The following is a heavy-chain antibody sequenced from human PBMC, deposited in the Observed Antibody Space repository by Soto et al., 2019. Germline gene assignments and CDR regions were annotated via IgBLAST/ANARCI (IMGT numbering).Heavy chain of an antibody. CDR1: GGSFIGYN. CDR3: ARGGRGRIPIFAVVTSWFDP. J-gene: IGHJ5*02. D-gene: IGHD3-3*01. V-gene: IGHV4-34*01. CDR2: INHSGTT. Sequence: SETLSLTCAVYGGSFIGYNCSCVRHPAFEWLEWIVEINHSGTTTYNTSLKSRVTISIDTSKTQFSLKLSSVTAADTAVYYCARGGRGRIPIFAVVTSWFDPWGQGTLVTVSS.